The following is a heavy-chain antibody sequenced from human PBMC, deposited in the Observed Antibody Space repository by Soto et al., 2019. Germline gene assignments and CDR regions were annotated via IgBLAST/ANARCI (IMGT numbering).Heavy chain of an antibody. J-gene: IGHJ6*02. CDR2: ISYDGSNK. Sequence: QVQLVESGGGVVQPGRSLRLSCAASGFTFSSYAMHWVRQAPGKGLEWVAVISYDGSNKYYADSVKGRFTISRDNSKNTLYLQMNSLRAEDTAVYYCARGRYYDFWSGYYTGPDYYYGMDVWGQGTTVTVSS. CDR1: GFTFSSYA. CDR3: ARGRYYDFWSGYYTGPDYYYGMDV. D-gene: IGHD3-3*01. V-gene: IGHV3-30-3*01.